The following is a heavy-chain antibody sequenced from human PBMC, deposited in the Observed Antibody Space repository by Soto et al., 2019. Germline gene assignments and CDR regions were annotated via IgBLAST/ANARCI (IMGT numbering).Heavy chain of an antibody. V-gene: IGHV3-74*01. CDR1: GFTFSTFA. CDR2: INNDGSDT. J-gene: IGHJ5*02. Sequence: EVQLLESGGGFVQPGGSLRLSCAASGFTFSTFAMNWVRQAPGKGLEWVSGINNDGSDTTYADSVKGRFTISRDNAKNTVYLQMNSLRAEDTAVYYCVRDKPHNWFDPWGQGTPVTVSS. CDR3: VRDKPHNWFDP.